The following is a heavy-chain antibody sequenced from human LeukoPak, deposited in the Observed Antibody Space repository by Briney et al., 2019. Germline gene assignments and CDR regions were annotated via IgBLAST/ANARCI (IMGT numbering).Heavy chain of an antibody. CDR1: GFTFSNAW. D-gene: IGHD6-19*01. CDR3: TTVPSAAVALLTFDY. Sequence: PGGSLRLSCAASGFTFSNAWMSWVRQAPGKGLEWVGRIKSKTDGGTTDYAAPVKGRFTISRDDSKNTLYLQMNSLKTEDTAVYYCTTVPSAAVALLTFDYWGQGTLVTASS. CDR2: IKSKTDGGTT. J-gene: IGHJ4*02. V-gene: IGHV3-15*01.